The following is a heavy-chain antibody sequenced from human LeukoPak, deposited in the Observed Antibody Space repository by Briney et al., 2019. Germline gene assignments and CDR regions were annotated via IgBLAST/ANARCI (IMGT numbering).Heavy chain of an antibody. J-gene: IGHJ4*02. D-gene: IGHD6-19*01. CDR2: TNQNAGEK. Sequence: GGSLRLSCAASGLSFGSYWMSWVRQAPGKGLEWVARTNQNAGEKHYVDSVKGRFTISRDNAKNSLYLQMNTLSAEDIAVYHCERSTGWYPFPDYWGQGTLVTVSS. CDR1: GLSFGSYW. CDR3: ERSTGWYPFPDY. V-gene: IGHV3-7*01.